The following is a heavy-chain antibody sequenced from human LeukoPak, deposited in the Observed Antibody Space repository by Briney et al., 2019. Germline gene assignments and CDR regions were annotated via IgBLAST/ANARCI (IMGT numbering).Heavy chain of an antibody. D-gene: IGHD3-3*01. V-gene: IGHV1-2*02. CDR3: ARDTARITIFGVAKYMDV. Sequence: GASVKVSCKASGYTVTGYYMHWVRQAPGQGLEWMGWINPNSGGTNYAQKFQGRVTLTRDTSISTAYMELSRLRSDDTAVYYCARDTARITIFGVAKYMDVWGKGTTVTVYS. CDR2: INPNSGGT. CDR1: GYTVTGYY. J-gene: IGHJ6*03.